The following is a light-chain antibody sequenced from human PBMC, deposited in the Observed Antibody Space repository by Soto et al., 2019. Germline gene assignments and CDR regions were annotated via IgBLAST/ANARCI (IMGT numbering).Light chain of an antibody. J-gene: IGLJ3*02. CDR3: SSYTSTNSWV. Sequence: QSVLTQSASVSGSPGQSITISCTGTSSDVGGYNYVSWYQQHPGKAPKLIIYDVSNRPSGVSTRFSGSKSGNTASPTISGLQAEDEADYSCSSYTSTNSWVFGGGTKVTVL. CDR1: SSDVGGYNY. V-gene: IGLV2-14*01. CDR2: DVS.